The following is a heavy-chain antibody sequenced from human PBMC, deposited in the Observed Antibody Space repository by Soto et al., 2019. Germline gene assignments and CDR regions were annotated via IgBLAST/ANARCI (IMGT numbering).Heavy chain of an antibody. CDR1: GYTFYNYG. D-gene: IGHD2-2*01. CDR3: ARVVPGAEAWFGP. CDR2: ISLYSDGT. V-gene: IGHV1-18*01. Sequence: ASVTVSCKTSGYTFYNYGSTWVRQAPGQPLEWLGWISLYSDGTNYAQKFQGRVSMTTDTSTTTAYMELRSLRSDDTAVYYCARVVPGAEAWFGPWGQGTLVTVSS. J-gene: IGHJ5*02.